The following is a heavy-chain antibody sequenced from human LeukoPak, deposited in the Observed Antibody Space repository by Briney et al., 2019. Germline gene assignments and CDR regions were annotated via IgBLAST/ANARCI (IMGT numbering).Heavy chain of an antibody. CDR1: GFTFSTYA. V-gene: IGHV3-23*01. Sequence: PGGSLRLSCAASGFTFSTYAMTWVGQAPGKGLGWVSGINSNGDEIYYADSVRGRFTISRDNSNNALYLQMDSLRAEDTAVYYCANWIGSSSRDYWGQGTLVTVSS. CDR2: INSNGDEI. CDR3: ANWIGSSSRDY. D-gene: IGHD6-6*01. J-gene: IGHJ4*02.